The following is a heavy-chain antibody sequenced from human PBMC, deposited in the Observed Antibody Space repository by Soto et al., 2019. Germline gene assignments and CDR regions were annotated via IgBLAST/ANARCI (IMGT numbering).Heavy chain of an antibody. J-gene: IGHJ3*02. CDR1: GFTFSSYW. CDR3: ARDQSYYDFWSGYGISNAFDI. V-gene: IGHV3-74*01. D-gene: IGHD3-3*01. Sequence: EVQLVESGGGLVQPGGSLRLSCAASGFTFSSYWMHWVRQAPGKGLVWVSRINSDGSSTSYADSVKGRFTISRDNAKNTLYLQMNSLRAEDTAVYYCARDQSYYDFWSGYGISNAFDIWGQGTMVTVSS. CDR2: INSDGSST.